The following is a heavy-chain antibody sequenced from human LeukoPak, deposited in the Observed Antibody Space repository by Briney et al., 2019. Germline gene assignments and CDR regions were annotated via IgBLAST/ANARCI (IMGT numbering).Heavy chain of an antibody. V-gene: IGHV4-31*02. Sequence: YWIGWVRPMPGKGLEWIGYIYYSGSTYYNPSLKSRVTISVDTSKNQFSLKLSSVTAADTAVYYCARGKTIFGVLDPWGQGTLVTVSS. J-gene: IGHJ5*02. CDR1: Y. D-gene: IGHD3-3*01. CDR2: IYYSGST. CDR3: ARGKTIFGVLDP.